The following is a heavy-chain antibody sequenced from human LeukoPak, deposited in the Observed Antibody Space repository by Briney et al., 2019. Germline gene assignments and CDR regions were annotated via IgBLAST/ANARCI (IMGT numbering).Heavy chain of an antibody. CDR2: IYYSGST. V-gene: IGHV4-39*07. D-gene: IGHD6-13*01. CDR3: ASIPYSSSWYLMNYYYYYMDV. Sequence: PSETLSLTCTVSGGSISSSSYYWGWIRQPPGKGLEWIGSIYYSGSTYYNPSLKSRVTISVDTSKNQFSLKLSSVTAADTAVYYCASIPYSSSWYLMNYYYYYMDVWGKGTTVTVSS. CDR1: GGSISSSSYY. J-gene: IGHJ6*03.